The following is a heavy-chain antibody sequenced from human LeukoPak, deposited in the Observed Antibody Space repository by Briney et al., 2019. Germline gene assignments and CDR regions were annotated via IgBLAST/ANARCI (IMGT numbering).Heavy chain of an antibody. CDR2: IYTSGST. CDR3: ARGMASYYYYGMDV. CDR1: GGSISSYY. J-gene: IGHJ6*02. D-gene: IGHD2-8*01. Sequence: SETLSLTRTVSGGSISSYYWSWIRQPAGKGLEWIGRIYTSGSTNYNPSLKSRVTMSVDTPKNQFSLKLSSVTAADTAVYYCARGMASYYYYGMDVWGQGTTVTVSS. V-gene: IGHV4-4*07.